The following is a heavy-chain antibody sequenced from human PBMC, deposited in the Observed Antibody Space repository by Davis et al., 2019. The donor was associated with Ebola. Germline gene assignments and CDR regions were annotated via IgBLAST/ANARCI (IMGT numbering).Heavy chain of an antibody. CDR1: GFTFSNAW. CDR3: ASSTGVEGYCSSTSCYTVVGAFDI. J-gene: IGHJ3*02. CDR2: ISSSSSYI. Sequence: PGGSLRLSCAASGFTFSNAWMSWVRQAPGKGLEWVSSISSSSSYIYYADSVKGRFTISRDNSKNTLYLQMNSLRAEDTAVYYCASSTGVEGYCSSTSCYTVVGAFDIWGQGTMVTVSS. V-gene: IGHV3-21*04. D-gene: IGHD2-2*02.